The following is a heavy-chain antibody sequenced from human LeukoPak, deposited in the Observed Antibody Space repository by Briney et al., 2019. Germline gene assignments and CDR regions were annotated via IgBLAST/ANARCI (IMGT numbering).Heavy chain of an antibody. V-gene: IGHV4-39*02. D-gene: IGHD4-23*01. CDR1: GGSFSSISSNNYR. Sequence: SETLSLTCIVSGGSFSSISSNNYRWGWIRQPPGKGLGWIGSIYYSGSTYYNPSLKSRVTISVDTSKNQFSLKLSSVTAADTALYYCAREMGVVTAHGIDVWGQGTTVTVSS. J-gene: IGHJ6*02. CDR2: IYYSGST. CDR3: AREMGVVTAHGIDV.